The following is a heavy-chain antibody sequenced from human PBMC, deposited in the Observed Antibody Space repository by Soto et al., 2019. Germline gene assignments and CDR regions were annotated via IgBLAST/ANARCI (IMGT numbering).Heavy chain of an antibody. CDR1: GVTSSSNY. D-gene: IGHD1-7*01. Sequence: GSLRLSCAASGVTSSSNYVSRVRQAPGKGLEWVSVIYSGGSTYYADSVKGRFTISRDNSKNTLYLQMNSLRAEDTAVYYCERDPRTTDPHFDYWGQGTLVPVSS. CDR2: IYSGGST. CDR3: ERDPRTTDPHFDY. J-gene: IGHJ4*02. V-gene: IGHV3-66*01.